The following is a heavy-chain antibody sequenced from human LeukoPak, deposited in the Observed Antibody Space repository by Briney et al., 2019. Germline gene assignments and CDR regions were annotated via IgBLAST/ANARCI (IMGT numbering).Heavy chain of an antibody. CDR2: ISGSGGST. V-gene: IGHV3-23*01. Sequence: GGSLRLSCAASGFTFSSYAMSWVRQAPGKGLEWVSAISGSGGSTYYADSVKGRFTISRDNSKNTLYLQMNSLRAEDTAVYYCAREDQLLWFGELSNSPFDYWGQGTLVTVSS. D-gene: IGHD3-10*01. CDR3: AREDQLLWFGELSNSPFDY. CDR1: GFTFSSYA. J-gene: IGHJ4*02.